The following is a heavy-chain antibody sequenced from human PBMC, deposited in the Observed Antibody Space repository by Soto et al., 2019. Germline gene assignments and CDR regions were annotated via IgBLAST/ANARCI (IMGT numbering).Heavy chain of an antibody. D-gene: IGHD3-22*01. CDR1: GGSVSSGSYY. CDR3: ARVPYYYDSSGYYLYYFDY. Sequence: SETLSLTCTVSGGSVSSGSYYWSWIRQPPGKGLEWIGYIYYSGSTNYNPSLKSRVTISVDTSKNQFSLKLSSVTAADTAVYYCARVPYYYDSSGYYLYYFDYWGQGTLVTVSS. V-gene: IGHV4-61*01. J-gene: IGHJ4*02. CDR2: IYYSGST.